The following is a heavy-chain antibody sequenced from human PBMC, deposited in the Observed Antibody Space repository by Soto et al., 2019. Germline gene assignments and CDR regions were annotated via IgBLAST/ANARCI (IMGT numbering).Heavy chain of an antibody. V-gene: IGHV3-30-3*01. CDR2: ISYDGSNK. CDR3: ARAPPRGIADPGTWGSGMDV. J-gene: IGHJ6*02. D-gene: IGHD6-13*01. Sequence: PGGSLRLSCAASGFTFSGYSLHWVRQTPGKGLEWVAVISYDGSNKYYADSVKGRFTVSRDSPKNTLFLQMNSLKPEDTAVYYCARAPPRGIADPGTWGSGMDVWGQGTTVTVSS. CDR1: GFTFSGYS.